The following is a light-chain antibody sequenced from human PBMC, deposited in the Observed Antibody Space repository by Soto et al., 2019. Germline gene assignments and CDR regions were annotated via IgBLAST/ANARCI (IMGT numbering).Light chain of an antibody. CDR2: GAS. V-gene: IGKV3-15*01. J-gene: IGKJ4*01. CDR1: QSVSSN. CDR3: QQYNSRPLT. Sequence: ETVMTQSPATLSVSPGERATLSCRASQSVSSNLAWYQQKPGQAPRLLIYGASTRAPDIPARFSGSGSGTEFTLTISSLQSEDFAVYFCQQYNSRPLTFGGGTKVEIK.